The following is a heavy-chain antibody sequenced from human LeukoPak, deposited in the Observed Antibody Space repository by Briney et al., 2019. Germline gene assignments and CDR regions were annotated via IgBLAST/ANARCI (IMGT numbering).Heavy chain of an antibody. Sequence: SETLSLTCTVSGGSISSYYWSWIRQPPGKGLEWIGYIYYSGNTNYNPSLKSRVTISVDTSKNQFSLKLSSVTAADTAVYYCARDPGYYGSGTRGAFDIWGQGTMVTVSS. D-gene: IGHD3-10*01. CDR3: ARDPGYYGSGTRGAFDI. CDR2: IYYSGNT. J-gene: IGHJ3*02. CDR1: GGSISSYY. V-gene: IGHV4-59*12.